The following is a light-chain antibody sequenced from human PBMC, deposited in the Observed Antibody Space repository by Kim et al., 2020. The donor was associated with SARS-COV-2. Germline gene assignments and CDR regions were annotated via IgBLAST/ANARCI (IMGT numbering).Light chain of an antibody. V-gene: IGLV3-19*01. Sequence: SSELTQDPAVSVVLGQTVRITCQGDSLKTYYATWYQQKPGQAPIVVIYGKNNRPSGIPDRFSGSSSGNTASLTVTGAQAVDEADYYCNSRDNSGDHVVFGGGTQLTVL. CDR2: GKN. CDR3: NSRDNSGDHVV. CDR1: SLKTYY. J-gene: IGLJ2*01.